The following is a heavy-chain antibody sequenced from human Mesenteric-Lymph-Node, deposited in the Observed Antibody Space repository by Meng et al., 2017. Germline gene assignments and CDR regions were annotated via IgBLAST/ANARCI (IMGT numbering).Heavy chain of an antibody. CDR1: GGSISSYY. CDR3: ARGPSRWLQFSFDY. CDR2: IYYSGST. D-gene: IGHD5-24*01. Sequence: QVQLQEAGPGLVKPSETLSLTCTVSGGSISSYYWSWIRQPPGKGLEWIGYIYYSGSTNYNPSLKSRVTISVDTSKNQFSLKLSSVTAADTAVYYCARGPSRWLQFSFDYWGQGTLVTVSS. J-gene: IGHJ4*02. V-gene: IGHV4-59*01.